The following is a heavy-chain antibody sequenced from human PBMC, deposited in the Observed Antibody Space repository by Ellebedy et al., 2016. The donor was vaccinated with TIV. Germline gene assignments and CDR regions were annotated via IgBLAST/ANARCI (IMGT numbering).Heavy chain of an antibody. V-gene: IGHV3-33*01. CDR1: GFTFSSYG. D-gene: IGHD6-13*01. CDR3: ARDWQLVPHLI. J-gene: IGHJ3*02. Sequence: GGSLRLSXAASGFTFSSYGMHWVRQAPGKGLEWVAVIWYDGSNKYYADSVKGRFTISRDNSKNTLYLQMNSLRAEDTAVYYCARDWQLVPHLIWGQGTMVTVSS. CDR2: IWYDGSNK.